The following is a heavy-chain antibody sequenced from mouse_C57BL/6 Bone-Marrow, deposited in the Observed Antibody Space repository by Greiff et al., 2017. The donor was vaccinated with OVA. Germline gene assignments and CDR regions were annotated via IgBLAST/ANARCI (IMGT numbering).Heavy chain of an antibody. CDR1: GFTFNTYA. CDR2: IRSKSSNYAT. Sequence: EVKLMESGGGLVQPKGSLKLSCAASGFTFNTYAMHWVRQAPGKGLEWVARIRSKSSNYATYSADSVKDRFTISRDDSQSMLYLQMNNLKTEDTAMYYCVSEDYYGSSYQFAYWGQGTLVTVSA. V-gene: IGHV10-3*01. CDR3: VSEDYYGSSYQFAY. D-gene: IGHD1-1*01. J-gene: IGHJ3*01.